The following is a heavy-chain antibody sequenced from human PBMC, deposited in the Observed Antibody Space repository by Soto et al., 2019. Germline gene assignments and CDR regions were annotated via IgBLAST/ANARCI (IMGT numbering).Heavy chain of an antibody. CDR3: ARGGHIAVVTDSFDS. D-gene: IGHD2-21*02. V-gene: IGHV1-46*02. Sequence: GASVKVSCKSSGYPFNTYYLHWVRQAPGQGLEWMGMIHPSGGGSTYAQKFLGRVTMTMDSSTGTVFMELTSLRSADTAAYYCARGGHIAVVTDSFDSWGQGTLVTVSS. CDR2: IHPSGGGS. CDR1: GYPFNTYY. J-gene: IGHJ4*02.